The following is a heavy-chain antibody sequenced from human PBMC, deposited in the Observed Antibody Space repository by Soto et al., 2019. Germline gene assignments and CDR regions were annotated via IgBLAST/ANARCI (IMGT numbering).Heavy chain of an antibody. J-gene: IGHJ6*02. CDR2: IIPILGIA. Sequence: ASVKVSCKASGGTFSSYTISWVRQAPGQGLEWMGRIIPILGIANYAQKFQGRVTITADKSTSTAYMELSSLRSEDTAVYYCARSEYSGYDYYYGMDVWGQGTTGTVSS. CDR3: ARSEYSGYDYYYGMDV. CDR1: GGTFSSYT. D-gene: IGHD5-12*01. V-gene: IGHV1-69*02.